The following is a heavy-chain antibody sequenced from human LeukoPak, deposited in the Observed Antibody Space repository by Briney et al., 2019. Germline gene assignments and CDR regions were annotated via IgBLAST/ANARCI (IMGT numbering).Heavy chain of an antibody. J-gene: IGHJ4*02. D-gene: IGHD3-16*01. V-gene: IGHV1-69*04. CDR2: IIPILGIA. Sequence: SVKVSCKASGYTFTGYYMHWVRQAPGQGLEWMGRIIPILGIANYAQKFQGRVTITADKSTSTAYMELSSLRSEDTAVYYCARDQDGGGSDYWGQGTLVTVSS. CDR3: ARDQDGGGSDY. CDR1: GYTFTGYY.